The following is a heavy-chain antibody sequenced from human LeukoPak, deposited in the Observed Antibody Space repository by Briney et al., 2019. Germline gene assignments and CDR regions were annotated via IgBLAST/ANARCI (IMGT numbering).Heavy chain of an antibody. CDR3: ASLGSVAGYYFDY. CDR1: GGSISSYY. Sequence: PSETLSLTCTVSGGSISSYYWSWIRQPPGKGLEWIGYIYYSGSTNYNPSLKSRVTISVDTSKNQFSLKLSSVTAADTAVYYCASLGSVAGYYFDYWGQGTLVTVSS. D-gene: IGHD6-19*01. J-gene: IGHJ4*02. CDR2: IYYSGST. V-gene: IGHV4-59*08.